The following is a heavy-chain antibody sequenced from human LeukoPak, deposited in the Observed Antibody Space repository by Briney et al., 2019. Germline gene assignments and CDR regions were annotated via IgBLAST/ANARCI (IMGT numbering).Heavy chain of an antibody. CDR3: ARGAVDSSSWFLDY. D-gene: IGHD6-13*01. CDR1: GGSVSSGFYY. Sequence: SQTLSLTCTVSGGSVSSGFYYWNWIRQPPGKGLEWIAYIFFSGSTNYNPSLKSRVTISRDTPKNQFSLSLTSVTAADTAVYYCARGAVDSSSWFLDYWGQGTLVTVSS. V-gene: IGHV4-61*01. CDR2: IFFSGST. J-gene: IGHJ4*02.